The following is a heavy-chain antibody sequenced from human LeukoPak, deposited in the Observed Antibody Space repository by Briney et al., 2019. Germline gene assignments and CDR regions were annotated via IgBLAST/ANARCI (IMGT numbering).Heavy chain of an antibody. CDR3: ARDQGSYGYSWPGYYYYGMDV. V-gene: IGHV3-30*04. D-gene: IGHD5-18*01. Sequence: GRSLRLSCAASGFTFSSYAMHWVRQAPGKGLEWVAVISYDGSNKYYADSVKDRFTISRDNSKNTLYLQMNSLRAEDTAVYYCARDQGSYGYSWPGYYYYGMDVWGQGTTVTVSS. J-gene: IGHJ6*02. CDR1: GFTFSSYA. CDR2: ISYDGSNK.